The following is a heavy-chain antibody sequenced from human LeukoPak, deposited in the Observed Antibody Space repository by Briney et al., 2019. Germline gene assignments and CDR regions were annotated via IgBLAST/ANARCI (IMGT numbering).Heavy chain of an antibody. CDR2: IYRRDSDT. Sequence: GGPLKISFQPSGSPFTHPWSGGVRQLSGRGREWTGIIYRRDSDTIYSPSFQGHVTISADTSINTAYLEWSSLEASDTAIYYCARHADVIGAIWGQGTLVTVSS. CDR1: GSPFTHPW. J-gene: IGHJ4*02. CDR3: ARHADVIGAI. D-gene: IGHD3-10*01. V-gene: IGHV5-51*01.